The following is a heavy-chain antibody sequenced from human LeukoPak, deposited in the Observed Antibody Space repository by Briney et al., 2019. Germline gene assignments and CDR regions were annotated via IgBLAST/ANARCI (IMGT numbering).Heavy chain of an antibody. CDR2: INPNSGGT. Sequence: GASVKVSCKASGYTFTGYYMHWVRQSTGQGLEGMGWINPNSGGTNYAQKFQGRVTMTRDTSISTAYMELSRLRSDDTAVYYCAIVASIAVAGAGYWGQGTLVTVSS. D-gene: IGHD6-19*01. CDR1: GYTFTGYY. V-gene: IGHV1-2*02. J-gene: IGHJ4*02. CDR3: AIVASIAVAGAGY.